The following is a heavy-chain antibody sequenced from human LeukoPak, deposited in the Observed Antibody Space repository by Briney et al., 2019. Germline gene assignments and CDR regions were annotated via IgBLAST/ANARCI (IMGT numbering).Heavy chain of an antibody. D-gene: IGHD2-15*01. J-gene: IGHJ6*02. CDR1: GFTFSSYG. CDR2: IWYDGSNK. Sequence: GGSLRLSCAASGFTFSSYGMHWVRQAPGKGLEWVAVIWYDGSNKYYADSVKGRFTISRDNSKNTLYLQMNSLRAEDTAVYYCARVGYCSGGSCYPHYYYGMDVWGQGTTVTVSS. CDR3: ARVGYCSGGSCYPHYYYGMDV. V-gene: IGHV3-33*01.